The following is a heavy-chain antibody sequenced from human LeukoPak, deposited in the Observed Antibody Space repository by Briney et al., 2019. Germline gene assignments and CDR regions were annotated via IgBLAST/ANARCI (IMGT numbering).Heavy chain of an antibody. CDR2: VDPEDGET. CDR3: ATPAREGFDP. J-gene: IGHJ5*02. CDR1: GYTFTDYY. V-gene: IGHV1-69-2*01. D-gene: IGHD1-26*01. Sequence: GASVKISCKASGYTFTDYYMHWVQQAPGKGLEWMGRVDPEDGETIYAEKIQGRVTITADTSTDTAYMELSSLRSEDTAVYYCATPAREGFDPWGQGTLVTVSS.